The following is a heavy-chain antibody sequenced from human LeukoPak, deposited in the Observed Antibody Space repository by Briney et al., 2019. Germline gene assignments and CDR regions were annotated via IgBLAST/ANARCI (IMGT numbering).Heavy chain of an antibody. Sequence: PSETLSLTCTVSGYSIGSGYYWGWIRQPPGKGLEWIGSIYHSGSTYYNPSLKSRVTISVDTSKNQFSLKLSSVTAADTAVYYCAREQWLVLSYYGMDVWGQGTTVTVSS. J-gene: IGHJ6*02. CDR1: GYSIGSGYY. V-gene: IGHV4-38-2*02. CDR2: IYHSGST. CDR3: AREQWLVLSYYGMDV. D-gene: IGHD6-19*01.